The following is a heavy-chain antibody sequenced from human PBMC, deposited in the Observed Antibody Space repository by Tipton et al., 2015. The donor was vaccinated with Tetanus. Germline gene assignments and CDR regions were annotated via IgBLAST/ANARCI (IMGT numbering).Heavy chain of an antibody. J-gene: IGHJ5*02. CDR3: ARGPSVAYCSGGSCPVWFDP. CDR1: GASISGTNW. CDR2: IYQSGTS. V-gene: IGHV4-4*02. D-gene: IGHD2-15*01. Sequence: TLSLTCAVSGASISGTNWWSWVRQSPGKGLEWIGEIYQSGTSKYNPSLESRVTISVDKSKNQFSLNLRSVTAADTAVYYCARGPSVAYCSGGSCPVWFDPWGQGTLVTVSS.